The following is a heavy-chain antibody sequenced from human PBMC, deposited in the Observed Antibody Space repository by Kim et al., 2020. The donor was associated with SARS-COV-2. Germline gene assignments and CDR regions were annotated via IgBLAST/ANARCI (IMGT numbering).Heavy chain of an antibody. CDR1: GGSVSSGSYY. CDR2: IYYSGST. Sequence: SETLSLTCTVSGGSVSSGSYYWSWIRQPPGKGLEWIGYIYYSGSTNYNPSLKSRVTISLDTSRNQVSLRLSSVTAADTAVYYCARHLGYLKVWDVWGKGTTVTVSS. D-gene: IGHD2-15*01. J-gene: IGHJ6*04. V-gene: IGHV4-61*01. CDR3: ARHLGYLKVWDV.